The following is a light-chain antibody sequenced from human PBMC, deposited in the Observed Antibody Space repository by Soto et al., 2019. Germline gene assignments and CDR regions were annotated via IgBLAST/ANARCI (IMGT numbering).Light chain of an antibody. V-gene: IGKV1-5*03. CDR2: EAS. J-gene: IGKJ1*01. Sequence: DIQMTQSPSTLSASVGDRVTITCRASQSISNWLAWYQQKPGKAPKLLMFEASSLESGVPSRFSGSGSGTEFSLTISSLQPDDFATYYCQQYSSHSTFGQGTKVDIK. CDR1: QSISNW. CDR3: QQYSSHST.